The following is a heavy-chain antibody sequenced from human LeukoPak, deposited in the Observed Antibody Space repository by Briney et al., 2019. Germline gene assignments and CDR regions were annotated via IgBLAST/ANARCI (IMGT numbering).Heavy chain of an antibody. D-gene: IGHD6-13*01. V-gene: IGHV1-18*01. CDR3: ASGRTAAGPMDY. J-gene: IGHJ4*02. Sequence: ASVKVSCKASGYTFTSYGISWVRQAPGQGLEWMGWISTYNGNTNYAQKLQGRVTMTTDTSTSTAYMELRSLRSDDTAVYYCASGRTAAGPMDYWGQGTLVTVSS. CDR1: GYTFTSYG. CDR2: ISTYNGNT.